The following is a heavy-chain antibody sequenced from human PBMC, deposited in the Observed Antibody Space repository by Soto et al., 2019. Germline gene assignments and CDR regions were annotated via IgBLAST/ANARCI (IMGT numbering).Heavy chain of an antibody. V-gene: IGHV3-30-3*01. CDR3: ARESDIVATNPTFDY. Sequence: SGGSLRLSCAASGFTFSSYAMHWVRQAPGKGLEWVAVISYDGSNKYYADSVKGRFTISRDNSKNTLYLQMNSLRAEDTAVYYCARESDIVATNPTFDYWGQGTLVTVSS. CDR2: ISYDGSNK. CDR1: GFTFSSYA. J-gene: IGHJ4*02. D-gene: IGHD5-12*01.